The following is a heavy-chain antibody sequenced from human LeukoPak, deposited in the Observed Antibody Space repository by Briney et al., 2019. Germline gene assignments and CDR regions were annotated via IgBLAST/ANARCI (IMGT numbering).Heavy chain of an antibody. J-gene: IGHJ1*01. D-gene: IGHD3-22*01. CDR2: VSHSGTT. V-gene: IGHV4-38-2*02. Sequence: SETLSLTCTVSGYSITNGYFWGWIRQPPGKGLEWIVSVSHSGTTYYNPSLKSRVTISVDTSKNQFSLKLSSVTAADTALYYCARRRYYDSTGYLEWGQGTLVTVTS. CDR3: ARRRYYDSTGYLE. CDR1: GYSITNGYF.